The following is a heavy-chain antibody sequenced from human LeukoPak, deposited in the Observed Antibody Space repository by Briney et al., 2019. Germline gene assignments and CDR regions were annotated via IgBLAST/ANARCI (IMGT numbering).Heavy chain of an antibody. CDR2: IYSDGNT. J-gene: IGHJ6*03. CDR1: GFTVSRTY. V-gene: IGHV3-53*01. D-gene: IGHD3-10*01. Sequence: SGGSLRLSCAASGFTVSRTYMSWVRQAPGKGLEWGSVIYSDGNTYYAASVKGRFTISRDNSKDTLYLQMNSLRAEDTAVYYCARDTRRLLWFGELDYMDVWGKGTTVTISS. CDR3: ARDTRRLLWFGELDYMDV.